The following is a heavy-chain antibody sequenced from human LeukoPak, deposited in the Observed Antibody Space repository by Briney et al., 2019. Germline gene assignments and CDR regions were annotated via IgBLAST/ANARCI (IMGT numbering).Heavy chain of an antibody. CDR1: GFTFSSYA. CDR3: ARGYNVMDSYGFYEYFQH. CDR2: VSDSGGST. J-gene: IGHJ1*01. Sequence: GGSLRLSCAASGFTFSSYAMSWVRQAPGKGLEWVSTVSDSGGSTYYADSVKGRFTISRDNSKNMLYLQLNSLRADDTAVYYCARGYNVMDSYGFYEYFQHWGQGTLVTVSS. V-gene: IGHV3-23*01. D-gene: IGHD5-18*01.